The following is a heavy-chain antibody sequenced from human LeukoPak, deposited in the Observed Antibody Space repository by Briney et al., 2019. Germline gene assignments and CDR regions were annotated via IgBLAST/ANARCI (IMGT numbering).Heavy chain of an antibody. CDR1: SGSFSGYY. CDR3: ARNGQNYDFWSGQFDY. Sequence: SETLSLTCAVYSGSFSGYYWSWIRQPPGKGLEWIGEINHSGSTNYNPSLKSRVTISVDTSKNQFSLKLSSVTAADTAVYYCARNGQNYDFWSGQFDYWGQGTLVTVSS. J-gene: IGHJ4*02. CDR2: INHSGST. D-gene: IGHD3-3*01. V-gene: IGHV4-34*01.